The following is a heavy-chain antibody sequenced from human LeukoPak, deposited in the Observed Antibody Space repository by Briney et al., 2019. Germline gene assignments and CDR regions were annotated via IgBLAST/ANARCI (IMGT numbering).Heavy chain of an antibody. J-gene: IGHJ4*02. D-gene: IGHD3-22*01. CDR3: ARDLVYDSSGYYPV. CDR2: INHSGST. CDR1: GGSLSGYY. V-gene: IGHV4-34*01. Sequence: ETLSLTCAVSGGSLSGYYWTWIRQPPGKGLEWIGEINHSGSTNYNPSLKSRVTISVDTSKNQFSLKLSSVTAADTAVYYCARDLVYDSSGYYPVWGQGTLVTVSS.